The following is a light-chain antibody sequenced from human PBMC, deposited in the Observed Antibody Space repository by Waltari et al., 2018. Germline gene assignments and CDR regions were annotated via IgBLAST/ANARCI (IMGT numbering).Light chain of an antibody. CDR3: QQYYRYIT. V-gene: IGKV1-5*03. CDR1: QSISNW. Sequence: DIQMTQSPSTLSASVGDRVTIICRASQSISNWLAWYQQKPGKAPKLLIHKATTLESGVPSRFSGSGSGTEFTLTISSLQPDDFATYYCQQYYRYITFGQGTRLEIK. J-gene: IGKJ5*01. CDR2: KAT.